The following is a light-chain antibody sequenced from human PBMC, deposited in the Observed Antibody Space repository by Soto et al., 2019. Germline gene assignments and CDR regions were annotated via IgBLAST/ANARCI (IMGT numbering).Light chain of an antibody. Sequence: EIQMTQSPSTLSASVGDSVTLTCMASQTITRWMAWYQQKPGQAPKLLIYAASRLQSGVPSRFSGSGSGTEFTLTISGLQIEDLATYYCQVYNNGPPGFGQGTRLEI. CDR1: QTITRW. CDR2: AAS. V-gene: IGKV1-5*01. CDR3: QVYNNGPPG. J-gene: IGKJ5*01.